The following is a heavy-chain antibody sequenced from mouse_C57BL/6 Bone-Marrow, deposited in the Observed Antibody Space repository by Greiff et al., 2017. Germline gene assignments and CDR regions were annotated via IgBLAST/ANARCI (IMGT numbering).Heavy chain of an antibody. CDR3: ARWGWLPYWYFDV. CDR2: IDPSDSYT. Sequence: VQLQQPGAELVKPGASVKLSCKASGYTFTSYWMQWVKQRPGQGLEWIGEIDPSDSYTNYNQKFKGKATLTVDTSSSTAYMQLSSLTSEDSAVYYCARWGWLPYWYFDVWGTGTTVTVSS. CDR1: GYTFTSYW. V-gene: IGHV1-50*01. J-gene: IGHJ1*03. D-gene: IGHD2-3*01.